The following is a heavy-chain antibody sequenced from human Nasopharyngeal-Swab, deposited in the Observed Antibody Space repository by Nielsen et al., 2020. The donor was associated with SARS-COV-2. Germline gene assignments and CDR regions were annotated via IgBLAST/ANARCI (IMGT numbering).Heavy chain of an antibody. J-gene: IGHJ4*02. D-gene: IGHD1-26*01. CDR3: ARDQGYSGGYGY. CDR2: ISSSSDTI. V-gene: IGHV3-48*01. Sequence: WIRQPPGKGLEWVSYISSSSDTIYYANSVKGRFTISRDNARDSLHLQMSSLRAEDTAVYYCARDQGYSGGYGYWGQGTLVTVSS.